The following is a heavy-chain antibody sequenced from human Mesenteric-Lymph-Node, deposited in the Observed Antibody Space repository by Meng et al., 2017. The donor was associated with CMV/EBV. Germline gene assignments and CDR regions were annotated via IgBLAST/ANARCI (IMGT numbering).Heavy chain of an antibody. CDR2: MNPNSGDT. CDR1: GYTFTNYD. J-gene: IGHJ4*02. CDR3: ARDEWATGTTFDY. Sequence: ASVKVSCKASGYTFTNYDINWLRQATGQGPEWMGWMNPNSGDTGFAQKFQGRVTFTRDTSISTAYMELSSLRSEDTAVYYCARDEWATGTTFDYWGQGTLVTVSS. V-gene: IGHV1-8*01. D-gene: IGHD1-7*01.